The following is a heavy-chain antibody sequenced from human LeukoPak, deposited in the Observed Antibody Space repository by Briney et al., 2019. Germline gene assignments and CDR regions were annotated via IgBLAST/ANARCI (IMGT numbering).Heavy chain of an antibody. D-gene: IGHD6-19*01. CDR3: AKPAISSRGWYYDY. CDR1: GFTFSNYG. CDR2: ISSSSSNI. J-gene: IGHJ4*02. Sequence: GGSLRLSCAASGFTFSNYGMNWVRQAPGKGLEWVSYISSSSSNIAYADSVKGRFTISRDNSKNTLYLQMNSLRAEDTAVYYCAKPAISSRGWYYDYWGQGTLVTVSS. V-gene: IGHV3-48*01.